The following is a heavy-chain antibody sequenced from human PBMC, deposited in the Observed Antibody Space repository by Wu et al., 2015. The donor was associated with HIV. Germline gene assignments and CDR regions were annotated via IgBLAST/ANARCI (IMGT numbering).Heavy chain of an antibody. CDR3: ATSLEVSGFDY. Sequence: QVQLVQSGAEVKKPGSSVKVSCKASGGTFSSNVISWVRQAPGQGLEWMGWINPNSGGTNYAQKFQGRVTMTRDTSISTAYMELTRLTPEDTAIYYCATSLEVSGFDYWGQGSLVTVSS. CDR1: GGTFSSNV. CDR2: INPNSGGT. J-gene: IGHJ4*02. V-gene: IGHV1-2*02. D-gene: IGHD3-16*01.